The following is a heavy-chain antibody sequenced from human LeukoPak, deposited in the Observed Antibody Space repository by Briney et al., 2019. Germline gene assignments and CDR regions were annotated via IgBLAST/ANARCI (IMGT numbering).Heavy chain of an antibody. Sequence: ASVKVSCKASGYTFTNYGISWVRQAPGQGLEWMGWISAYNGNTNYAQKLQGRVTTTTDTSTSTAYMELRSLRSDDTAVYYCARDQFEVAGTGGFDYWGQGTLVTVSS. CDR3: ARDQFEVAGTGGFDY. CDR1: GYTFTNYG. V-gene: IGHV1-18*01. D-gene: IGHD6-19*01. J-gene: IGHJ4*02. CDR2: ISAYNGNT.